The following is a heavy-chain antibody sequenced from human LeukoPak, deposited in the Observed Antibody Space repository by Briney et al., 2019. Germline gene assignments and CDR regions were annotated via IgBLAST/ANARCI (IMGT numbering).Heavy chain of an antibody. Sequence: GGSLRLSCVASGFSFDKFDMHWVRQAPGKGLEYVSSVSADESGKYYTKSVRGRFSISRDNSKNTMYLQLGNLRPDDMGIYYCASLDRSEIPWGPGTLVTVSS. V-gene: IGHV3-64*01. D-gene: IGHD1-26*01. J-gene: IGHJ5*02. CDR2: VSADESGK. CDR1: GFSFDKFD. CDR3: ASLDRSEIP.